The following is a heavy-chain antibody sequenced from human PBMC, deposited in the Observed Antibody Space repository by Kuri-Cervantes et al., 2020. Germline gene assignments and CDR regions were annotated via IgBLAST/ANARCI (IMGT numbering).Heavy chain of an antibody. J-gene: IGHJ6*02. CDR1: GFTFSKYG. V-gene: IGHV3-30*03. Sequence: GESLKISCAASGFTFSKYGMHWVRQAPGKGLEWVAVISNDGNNKFYAGSVKGRFTISRDNSKNTLYLQMNSLRAEDTAVYYCARDGPGSGYGMDVWGQGTTVTVSS. CDR3: ARDGPGSGYGMDV. D-gene: IGHD1-26*01. CDR2: ISNDGNNK.